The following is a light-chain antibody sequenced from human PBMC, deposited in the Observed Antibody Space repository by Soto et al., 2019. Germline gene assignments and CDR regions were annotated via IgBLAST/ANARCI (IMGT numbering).Light chain of an antibody. V-gene: IGKV3-20*01. CDR2: GAS. CDR3: QNLKR. CDR1: QTVSSSY. J-gene: IGKJ1*01. Sequence: IVLTQSPGTLSLSPGERATLSCRASQTVSSSYLTWYQQKPGQAPRLLIYGASSRATGIPDRFSGSGSETDFTLPISRLEPADFAVYYCQNLKRFGQGPKVEIK.